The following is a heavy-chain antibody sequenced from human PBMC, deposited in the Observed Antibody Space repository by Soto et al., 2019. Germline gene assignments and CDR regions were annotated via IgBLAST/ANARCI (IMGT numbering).Heavy chain of an antibody. V-gene: IGHV3-23*01. J-gene: IGHJ6*03. Sequence: GGSLRLSCAASGFTFTSYAMSWVRQAPGKGLEWVSVISGSGGSTYYADSVKGRFTMSRDNSKNTLYLKMNSLRAEETAVYYCAKGIVATIPYYCYMDVWGKGTTVTVSS. CDR2: ISGSGGST. D-gene: IGHD5-12*01. CDR1: GFTFTSYA. CDR3: AKGIVATIPYYCYMDV.